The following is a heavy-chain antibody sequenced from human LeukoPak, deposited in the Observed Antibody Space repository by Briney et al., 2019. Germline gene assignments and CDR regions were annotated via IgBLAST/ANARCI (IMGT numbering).Heavy chain of an antibody. CDR3: ARGDCSTISCPFDP. D-gene: IGHD2-2*01. Sequence: ASVKVSCKASGYPFTGYYIHWVRQAPGQGLEWMGWISPNSGGTKYAQNFQGRVTMTRDTSISTAYMELNRLRSDDTAVYYCARGDCSTISCPFDPWGQGTLVTVSS. CDR1: GYPFTGYY. CDR2: ISPNSGGT. J-gene: IGHJ5*02. V-gene: IGHV1-2*02.